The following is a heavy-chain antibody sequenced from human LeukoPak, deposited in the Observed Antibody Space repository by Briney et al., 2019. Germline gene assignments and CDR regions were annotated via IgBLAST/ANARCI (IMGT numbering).Heavy chain of an antibody. CDR1: GYTFTTDY. Sequence: ASVKVSCKASGYTFTTDYIHWVRQAPGQGLEWMGIINPSGGSTTYAQKFQGRVIMTGDTSTSTVYMELRSLRSEDTAVYYCARGATIFGYMDVWGKGTTVTVSS. CDR3: ARGATIFGYMDV. CDR2: INPSGGST. J-gene: IGHJ6*03. V-gene: IGHV1-46*01. D-gene: IGHD3-3*01.